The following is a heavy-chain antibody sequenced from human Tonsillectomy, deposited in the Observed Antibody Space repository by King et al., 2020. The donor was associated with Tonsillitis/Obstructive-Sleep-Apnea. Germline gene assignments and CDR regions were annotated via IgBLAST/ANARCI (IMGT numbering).Heavy chain of an antibody. CDR1: GGPISNFY. D-gene: IGHD3-3*01. J-gene: IGHJ6*02. V-gene: IGHV4-59*01. Sequence: VQLQESGPGLVKPSETLSLTCTVSGGPISNFYWNWIRQPPGKGLEWIGYISYIGSTKYNPSLKSRVTISVDTSKNQFSLKLSSVTAADTAVYFCAGERCLCYNVWSGDVYGMDVWGQGTTVTVSS. CDR3: AGERCLCYNVWSGDVYGMDV. CDR2: ISYIGST.